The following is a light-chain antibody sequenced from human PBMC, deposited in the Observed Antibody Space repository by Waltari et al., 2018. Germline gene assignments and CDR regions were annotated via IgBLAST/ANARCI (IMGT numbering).Light chain of an antibody. CDR3: SSFTDTSTWV. CDR2: EVS. V-gene: IGLV2-14*01. J-gene: IGLJ2*01. CDR1: SSDVGGYNY. Sequence: QSALTQPASVSGSPGQSITISCTGTSSDVGGYNYVSWYQLHPGKVPKLRIYEVSKRPPGVSKRLSGSKSGNTASLTISGLQAEDEADYYCSSFTDTSTWVFGGGTKVTVL.